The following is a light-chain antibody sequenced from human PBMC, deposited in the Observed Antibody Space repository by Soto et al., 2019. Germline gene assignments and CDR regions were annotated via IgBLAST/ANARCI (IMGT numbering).Light chain of an antibody. V-gene: IGLV2-8*01. CDR3: SSFDAGNNLL. J-gene: IGLJ2*01. Sequence: QSALTQPPSASGSPGQSVTSSCTGTSSDVGGYNFVSWYQQHPGKAPKLMIYEVSKRPSGVPDRFSGSKSGNTASLTVYGLQDEDEADDYCSSFDAGNNLLFGGGTKLTVL. CDR2: EVS. CDR1: SSDVGGYNF.